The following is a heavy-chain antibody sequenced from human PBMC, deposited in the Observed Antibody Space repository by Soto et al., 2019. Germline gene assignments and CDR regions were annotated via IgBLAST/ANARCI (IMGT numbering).Heavy chain of an antibody. CDR3: ARDRYDSSGYYYGMDV. CDR2: INPSGGST. V-gene: IGHV1-46*01. J-gene: IGHJ6*02. D-gene: IGHD3-22*01. Sequence: QVQLVQSGAEVKKPGASVKVSCKASGYTFTSYYMHWVRQAPGQGLEWMGIINPSGGSTSYAQKFQGRVTMTRDTATSTVYMELSSLGSEDTAVYYCARDRYDSSGYYYGMDVWGQGTTVTVSS. CDR1: GYTFTSYY.